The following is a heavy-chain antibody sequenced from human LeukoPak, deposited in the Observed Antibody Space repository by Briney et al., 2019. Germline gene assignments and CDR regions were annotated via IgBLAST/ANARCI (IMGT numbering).Heavy chain of an antibody. CDR1: GYTLTELS. V-gene: IGHV1-24*01. Sequence: ASVKVSCKVSGYTLTELSMHWVRQAPGKGLEWMGGFDPEDGETIYAQKFQGRVTMTEDTSTDTAYMELSSLRSEDKAVYYCATQVYDVSGSYQSDYWGQGTLVTVSS. J-gene: IGHJ4*02. CDR3: ATQVYDVSGSYQSDY. D-gene: IGHD1-26*01. CDR2: FDPEDGET.